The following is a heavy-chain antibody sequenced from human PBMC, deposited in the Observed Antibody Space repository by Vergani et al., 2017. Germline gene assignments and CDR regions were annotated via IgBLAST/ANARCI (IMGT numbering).Heavy chain of an antibody. CDR3: ARGRLKIEGVNSNWFDP. J-gene: IGHJ5*02. CDR1: GFTFTSYH. Sequence: QVQLVQSGAEVKKPGASVRVSCKASGFTFTSYHIHWVRQAPGQGLDWLGRIDPNSVDTRYSQRFQDRVTITRDTSINTAYMEMTRLRPDDTAIYYCARGRLKIEGVNSNWFDPWGQGTLVTVSS. D-gene: IGHD2-8*01. CDR2: IDPNSVDT. V-gene: IGHV1-2*06.